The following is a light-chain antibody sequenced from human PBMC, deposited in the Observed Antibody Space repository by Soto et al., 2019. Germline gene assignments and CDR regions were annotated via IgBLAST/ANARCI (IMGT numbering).Light chain of an antibody. CDR3: QQYNNWPPFT. CDR1: QSVGSK. J-gene: IGKJ3*01. Sequence: EIVMTQSPATLSVSPGERASLSCRASQSVGSKLAWYQHKPGQAPRLLIYDASTRATGFPARFSGSGSGTEFTLTISSLQPEDSAVYYCQQYNNWPPFTFGPGTKVDIK. V-gene: IGKV3-15*01. CDR2: DAS.